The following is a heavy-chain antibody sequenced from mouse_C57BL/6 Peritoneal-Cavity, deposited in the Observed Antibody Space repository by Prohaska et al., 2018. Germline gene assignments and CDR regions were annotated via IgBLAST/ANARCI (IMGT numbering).Heavy chain of an antibody. V-gene: IGHV1-26*01. D-gene: IGHD2-1*01. J-gene: IGHJ4*01. CDR1: GYTFTDYY. CDR2: INPNNGGT. Sequence: PGASVKISCKASGYTFTDYYMNWVKQSHGKSLEWIGDINPNNGGTSYNQKFKGNATLTVDKSSSTAYMELRSLTSEDSAVYYCASDGNLDDYAMDYWGQGTSVTVSS. CDR3: ASDGNLDDYAMDY.